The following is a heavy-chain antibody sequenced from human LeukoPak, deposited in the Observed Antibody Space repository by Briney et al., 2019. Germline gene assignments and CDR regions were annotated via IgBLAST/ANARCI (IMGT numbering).Heavy chain of an antibody. V-gene: IGHV1-2*02. CDR3: ARDKGWWLPDPLYYFDY. J-gene: IGHJ4*02. CDR1: GYTFTGYY. CDR2: INPNSGGT. Sequence: ASVRVSCKASGYTFTGYYIHWVRQAPGQGLEWMGWINPNSGGTNYAQKFQGRVTMTRDTSISTAYMELSRLRSDDTAVYYCARDKGWWLPDPLYYFDYWGQGNLVTVSS. D-gene: IGHD5-12*01.